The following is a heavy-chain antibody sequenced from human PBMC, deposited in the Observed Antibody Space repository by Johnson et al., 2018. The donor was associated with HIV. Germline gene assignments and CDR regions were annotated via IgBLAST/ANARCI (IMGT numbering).Heavy chain of an antibody. D-gene: IGHD6-13*01. CDR3: ARDASQQLVPRGAFDI. CDR1: GFTFDDYA. J-gene: IGHJ3*02. V-gene: IGHV3-9*01. CDR2: ISWNSGSI. Sequence: VQLVESGGGVVQPGRSLRLSCAASGFTFDDYAMHWVRQAPGKGLEWVSGISWNSGSIGYADSVKGRFTISRDNSKNTLYLQMDSLRPEDTAVYFCARDASQQLVPRGAFDIWGQGTKVTVSS.